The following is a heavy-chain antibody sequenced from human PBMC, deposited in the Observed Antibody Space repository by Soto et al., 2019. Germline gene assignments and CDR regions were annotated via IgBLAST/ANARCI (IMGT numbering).Heavy chain of an antibody. CDR1: GGTFSSYA. J-gene: IGHJ6*02. D-gene: IGHD2-2*01. CDR2: IIPIFGTA. CDR3: ARHGPAAGYYYGMDV. V-gene: IGHV1-69*12. Sequence: QVQLVQSGAEVKKPGSSVKVSCKASGGTFSSYAISWVRQAPGQGLEWMGGIIPIFGTANYAQKFQGRVTITADESTSTAYMERSSRRSEDTAVYYWARHGPAAGYYYGMDVWGQGTTVTVSS.